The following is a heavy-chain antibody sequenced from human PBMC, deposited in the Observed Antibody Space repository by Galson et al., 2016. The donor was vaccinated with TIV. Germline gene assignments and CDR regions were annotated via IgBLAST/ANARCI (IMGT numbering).Heavy chain of an antibody. Sequence: SVKVSCKASGVIFTSFGITWVRQAPGQGLEWVGGIIPMFGTVKYAQKFQDRVTVTTDKSTSTTYMELSSLRSEDTAVYYCARAQEPWRVGTADYYYAMDVWGQGTTVTVSS. D-gene: IGHD1-26*01. J-gene: IGHJ6*02. V-gene: IGHV1-69*05. CDR3: ARAQEPWRVGTADYYYAMDV. CDR1: GVIFTSFG. CDR2: IIPMFGTV.